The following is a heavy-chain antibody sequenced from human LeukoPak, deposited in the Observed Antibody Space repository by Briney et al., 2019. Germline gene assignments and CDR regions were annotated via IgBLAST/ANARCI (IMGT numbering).Heavy chain of an antibody. V-gene: IGHV3-20*01. CDR2: INWNGGST. CDR3: ARAPYGSGSHFDY. J-gene: IGHJ4*02. Sequence: GGSLRLSCAASGFTFDDYGMSWVRQAPGKGLEWVSGINWNGGSTGYADSVKGRFTISRDNAKNSPYLQMNSLRAEDRALYHCARAPYGSGSHFDYWGQGTLVTVSS. CDR1: GFTFDDYG. D-gene: IGHD3-10*01.